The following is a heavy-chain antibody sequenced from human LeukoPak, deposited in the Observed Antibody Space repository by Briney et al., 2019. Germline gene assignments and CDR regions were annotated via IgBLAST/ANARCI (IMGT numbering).Heavy chain of an antibody. CDR2: ISYDGSNE. Sequence: GGSLRLSCAASGFTFSSYAMHWVRQAPGKGLEWVAVISYDGSNEYFADSVEGRFTISRDNSKNTLYLQMNSLRAEDTAVYYCARDTCSSTSCYGGGYFQHWGQGTLVTVSS. V-gene: IGHV3-30-3*01. CDR1: GFTFSSYA. J-gene: IGHJ1*01. D-gene: IGHD2-2*01. CDR3: ARDTCSSTSCYGGGYFQH.